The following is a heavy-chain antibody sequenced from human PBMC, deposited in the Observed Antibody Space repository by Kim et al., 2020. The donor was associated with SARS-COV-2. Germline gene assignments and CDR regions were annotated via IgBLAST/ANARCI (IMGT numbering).Heavy chain of an antibody. D-gene: IGHD3-10*01. V-gene: IGHV3-15*01. Sequence: GGSLRLSCAASGFTFSNAWMSWVRQAPGKGLEWVGRIKSKTDGGTTDYAAPVKGRFTISRDDSKNTLYLQMNSLKTEDTAVYYCTTDNTLGLLWFGEPLDYWGQGTLVTVSS. CDR1: GFTFSNAW. CDR3: TTDNTLGLLWFGEPLDY. CDR2: IKSKTDGGTT. J-gene: IGHJ4*02.